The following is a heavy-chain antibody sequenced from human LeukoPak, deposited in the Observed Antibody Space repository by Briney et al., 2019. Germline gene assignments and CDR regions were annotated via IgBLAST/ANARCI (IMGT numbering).Heavy chain of an antibody. Sequence: ASVKVSCKASGYTFTSYDINWVRQATGQGLEWMGWMNPNSGNTGYAQKFQGRVTKTRNTSISTAYMELSSLRSEDTAVYYCARGQGYCSGGSCYSGYYYYYMDVWGKGTTVTVSS. CDR2: MNPNSGNT. CDR3: ARGQGYCSGGSCYSGYYYYYMDV. D-gene: IGHD2-15*01. J-gene: IGHJ6*03. CDR1: GYTFTSYD. V-gene: IGHV1-8*01.